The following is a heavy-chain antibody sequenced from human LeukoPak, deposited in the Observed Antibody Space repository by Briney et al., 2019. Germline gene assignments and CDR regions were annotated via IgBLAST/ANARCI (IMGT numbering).Heavy chain of an antibody. CDR3: ARARDYCSGGSCYSGSFYYYYMDV. CDR2: IYYSGST. J-gene: IGHJ6*03. V-gene: IGHV4-59*01. D-gene: IGHD2-15*01. CDR1: GGSICSYY. Sequence: SETLSLTCTVSGGSICSYYWSWIRQPPGKGLEWIGYIYYSGSTNYNPSLKSRVTISVDTSKNQFSLKLSSVTAADTAVYYCARARDYCSGGSCYSGSFYYYYMDVWGKGTTVTVSS.